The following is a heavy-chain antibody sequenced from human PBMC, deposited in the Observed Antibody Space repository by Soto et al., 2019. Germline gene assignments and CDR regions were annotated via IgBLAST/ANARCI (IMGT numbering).Heavy chain of an antibody. Sequence: QITLKESGPTLVKPTQTLTLTCTFSGFSLSTSGVGVGWIRQPPGKALEWLALIYWNDDKRYSPSLKSRLTITKDTSKNQVFLTMTNMDPVDTATYYCAHSSRGGYSYGLGYWGQGTLVTVSS. D-gene: IGHD5-18*01. CDR2: IYWNDDK. J-gene: IGHJ4*02. V-gene: IGHV2-5*01. CDR1: GFSLSTSGVG. CDR3: AHSSRGGYSYGLGY.